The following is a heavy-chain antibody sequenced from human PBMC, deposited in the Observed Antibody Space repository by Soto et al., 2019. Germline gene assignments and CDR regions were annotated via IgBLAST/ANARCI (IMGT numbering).Heavy chain of an antibody. CDR1: GITLSNYW. D-gene: IGHD6-19*01. J-gene: IGHJ4*02. CDR2: ISSDGSST. Sequence: EVQLVESGGGLVQPGGSLRLSCAASGITLSNYWVHWVRQAPGKGLVWVSRISSDGSSTSYADSVKGRFTISRDNAKNTLYLQMNSLRAEDTSVYYCAYFTSGCPTWGQGTLVTVSS. CDR3: AYFTSGCPT. V-gene: IGHV3-74*01.